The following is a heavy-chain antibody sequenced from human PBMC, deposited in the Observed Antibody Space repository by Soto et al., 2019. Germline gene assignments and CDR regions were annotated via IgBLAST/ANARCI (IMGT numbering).Heavy chain of an antibody. CDR3: ARNGWNYGYYYYYMDV. Sequence: QVQLQESGPGLVKPAENLSLTCTVSGGSISSYYLSWIRQPAGKGLEWIGYIYYSGSTNYNPSLKSRVTISVDMSRNQFSLKLSSVTAADTAVYYCARNGWNYGYYYYYMDVWGKGTTVTVSS. V-gene: IGHV4-59*01. CDR2: IYYSGST. CDR1: GGSISSYY. D-gene: IGHD1-7*01. J-gene: IGHJ6*03.